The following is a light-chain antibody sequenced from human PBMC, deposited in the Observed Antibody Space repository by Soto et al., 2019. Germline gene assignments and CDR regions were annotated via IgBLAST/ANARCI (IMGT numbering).Light chain of an antibody. CDR3: QKYNSGPCT. J-gene: IGKJ2*02. CDR1: QNIYSN. V-gene: IGKV3-15*01. CDR2: RAS. Sequence: IVMTLSPATLSVSPGERATLSCRASQNIYSNIAWYQQRPGQAPRLLIYRASTRATGVPARFSGSGSGTEFTLTISSLQSEDFTVYYCQKYNSGPCTFGQGTKVDIK.